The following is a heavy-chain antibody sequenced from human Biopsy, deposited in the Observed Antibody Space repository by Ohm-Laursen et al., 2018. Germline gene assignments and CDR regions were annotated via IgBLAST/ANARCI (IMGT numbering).Heavy chain of an antibody. V-gene: IGHV3-33*01. Sequence: SLRLSCAASGFTFGHYAMHWVRQAPGKGLEWISLIWYDGTNEDYADSVKGRFTISRDNSKNTLYLQINTLTLEDTDFYYCARGLSSGWYGYFDVWGRGTLVTVSS. J-gene: IGHJ2*01. CDR3: ARGLSSGWYGYFDV. CDR2: IWYDGTNE. CDR1: GFTFGHYA. D-gene: IGHD6-19*01.